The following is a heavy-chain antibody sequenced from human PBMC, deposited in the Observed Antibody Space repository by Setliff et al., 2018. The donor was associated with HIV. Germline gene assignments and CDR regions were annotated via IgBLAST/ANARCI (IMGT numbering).Heavy chain of an antibody. V-gene: IGHV4-59*01. CDR1: GGSISTYY. Sequence: PSETLSLTCTVPGGSISTYYWSWIRQPPGKGLEWIGYIYYSGSSNHNPSLKSRVTISVDTSKNQFSLKLSSVTAADTAVYYCARGYPGIAVAGLTYYYYYYMDVWGKGTTVTVSS. D-gene: IGHD6-19*01. CDR2: IYYSGSS. J-gene: IGHJ6*03. CDR3: ARGYPGIAVAGLTYYYYYYMDV.